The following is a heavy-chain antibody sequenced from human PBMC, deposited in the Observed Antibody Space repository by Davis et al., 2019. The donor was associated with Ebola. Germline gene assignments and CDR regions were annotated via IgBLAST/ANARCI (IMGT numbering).Heavy chain of an antibody. CDR1: GFTFSSYS. CDR2: ISSSSSYI. V-gene: IGHV3-21*01. CDR3: ARDAFSLSRYDTEDH. Sequence: GGSLRLSCEASGFTFSSYSMNWVRQAPGKGLEWVSSISSSSSYIYYADSVKGRFTISRDNARDSLYLQMDSLRVEDTAIYYCARDAFSLSRYDTEDHWGQGTLVTVSS. J-gene: IGHJ4*02. D-gene: IGHD3-9*01.